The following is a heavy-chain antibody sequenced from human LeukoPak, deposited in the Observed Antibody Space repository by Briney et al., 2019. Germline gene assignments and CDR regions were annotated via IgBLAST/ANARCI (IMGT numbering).Heavy chain of an antibody. J-gene: IGHJ4*02. CDR3: ARVGYSGSPPTPDPDY. D-gene: IGHD1-26*01. CDR2: INPNSGGT. Sequence: ASVKVSCKASGYTFTGYYMHWVRQAPGQGLEWMGWINPNSGGTNYAQKFQGRVTMTRDTSISTAYMELSRLRSDVTAVYYCARVGYSGSPPTPDPDYWGQGTLVTVSS. CDR1: GYTFTGYY. V-gene: IGHV1-2*02.